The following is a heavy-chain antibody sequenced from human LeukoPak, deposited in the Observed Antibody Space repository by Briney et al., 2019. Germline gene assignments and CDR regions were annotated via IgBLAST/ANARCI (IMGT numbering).Heavy chain of an antibody. CDR2: IYSGGST. CDR3: ARGGRTAQFDY. CDR1: GFTFSSYS. J-gene: IGHJ4*02. Sequence: PGGSLRLSCAASGFTFSSYSMNWVRQAPGKGLEWVSVIYSGGSTYYADSVKGRFTISRDNSKNTLYLQMNSLRAEDTAVYYCARGGRTAQFDYWGQGTLVTVSS. D-gene: IGHD2-15*01. V-gene: IGHV3-53*01.